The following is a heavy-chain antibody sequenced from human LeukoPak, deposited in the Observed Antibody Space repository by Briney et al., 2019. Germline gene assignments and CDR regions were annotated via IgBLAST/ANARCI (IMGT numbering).Heavy chain of an antibody. D-gene: IGHD6-13*01. J-gene: IGHJ4*02. V-gene: IGHV3-30*18. CDR1: GFSFSSHA. Sequence: GGSLRLSCVTSGFSFSSHAMHWVRQAPGKGLEWVAVISDDGNSKYYADSVKGRFTISRDNSKNTLYLQMNSLRAEDTAVYYCAKNFGRYSSSLHFDYWGQGTLVTVSS. CDR2: ISDDGNSK. CDR3: AKNFGRYSSSLHFDY.